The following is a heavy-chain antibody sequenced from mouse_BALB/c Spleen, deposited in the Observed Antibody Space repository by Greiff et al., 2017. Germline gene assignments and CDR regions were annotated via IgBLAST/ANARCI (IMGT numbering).Heavy chain of an antibody. CDR3: VRPNYYRYDEGAVAMDY. D-gene: IGHD2-14*01. V-gene: IGHV10-1*02. CDR2: IRSKSNNYAT. CDR1: GFTFNTYA. Sequence: EVHLVESGGGLVQPKGSLKLSCAASGFTFNTYAMNWVRQAPGKGLEWVARIRSKSNNYATYYADSVKDRFTISRDDSQSMLYLQMNNLKTEDTAMYYCVRPNYYRYDEGAVAMDYWGQGTSVTVSS. J-gene: IGHJ4*01.